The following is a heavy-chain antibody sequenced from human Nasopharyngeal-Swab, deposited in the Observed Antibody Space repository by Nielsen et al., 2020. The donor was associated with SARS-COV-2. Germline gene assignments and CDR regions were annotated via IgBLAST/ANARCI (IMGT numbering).Heavy chain of an antibody. CDR3: TRCGGGCYSGRDY. D-gene: IGHD2-21*02. Sequence: GESLKISCAASGFTFSDSAIHWVRQASGKGLEWVVRIRSKGNNYATAYAASVKGRFIIFRDDPTNTAYLQMNSLKTKDTAVYYCTRCGGGCYSGRDYWGQGTLVTVSS. V-gene: IGHV3-73*01. J-gene: IGHJ4*02. CDR2: IRSKGNNYAT. CDR1: GFTFSDSA.